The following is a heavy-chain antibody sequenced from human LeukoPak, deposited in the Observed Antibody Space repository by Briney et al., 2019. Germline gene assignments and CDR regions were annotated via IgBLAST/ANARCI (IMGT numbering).Heavy chain of an antibody. CDR3: ARDGYCSGGSCYYLYYGMDV. V-gene: IGHV3-21*01. CDR2: ISSSSSYI. CDR1: GFTFSSYS. D-gene: IGHD2-15*01. J-gene: IGHJ6*02. Sequence: GGSLRLSCAASGFTFSSYSMNWVRQAPGKGLEWVSSISSSSSYIYYADSVKGRFTISRDNAKNSLYLQMNSLRAEDTAVYYCARDGYCSGGSCYYLYYGMDVRGQGTTVTVSS.